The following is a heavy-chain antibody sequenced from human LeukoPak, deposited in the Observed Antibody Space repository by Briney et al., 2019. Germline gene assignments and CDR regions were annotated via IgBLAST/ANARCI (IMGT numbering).Heavy chain of an antibody. D-gene: IGHD5-12*01. J-gene: IGHJ4*02. Sequence: GGSLKISCKGSGYSFTSYWIGWVRQMPGKGLEWMGIIYPGDSDTRYSPSFQGQVTISADKSISAAYLQWSSLKASDTAMYYCARQIVAQTGPSDYWGQGTLVTVSS. CDR1: GYSFTSYW. CDR3: ARQIVAQTGPSDY. CDR2: IYPGDSDT. V-gene: IGHV5-51*01.